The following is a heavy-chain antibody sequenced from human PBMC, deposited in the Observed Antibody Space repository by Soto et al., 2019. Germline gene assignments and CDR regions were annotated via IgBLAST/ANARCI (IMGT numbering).Heavy chain of an antibody. V-gene: IGHV3-23*01. J-gene: IGHJ6*02. CDR3: GKGRSYYYSSGLDV. Sequence: PGGSLRLSCAASGFTFSSCAMGWVRQAPGKGLEWVSDIIDSGGSTYYADSVKGRFTISRDNSKSTLYLQMNSLRAEDTAVYYCGKGRSYYYSSGLDVWGQGTTVIVTS. CDR1: GFTFSSCA. D-gene: IGHD1-26*01. CDR2: IIDSGGST.